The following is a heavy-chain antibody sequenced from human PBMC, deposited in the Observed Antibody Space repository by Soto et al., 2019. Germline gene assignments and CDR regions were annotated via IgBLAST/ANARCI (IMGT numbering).Heavy chain of an antibody. CDR3: ASSLAYDDYGDYEGCDY. CDR2: IIPSFGTA. V-gene: IGHV1-69*12. Sequence: QVQLVQSGAEVKKPGSSVKVSCKASGGTFSSYAISWVRQAPGQGLEWMGGIIPSFGTANYAQKFQGRVTITADESTSTAYMELSSLRSEDTAVYYCASSLAYDDYGDYEGCDYWGQGTLVTVSS. J-gene: IGHJ4*02. CDR1: GGTFSSYA. D-gene: IGHD4-17*01.